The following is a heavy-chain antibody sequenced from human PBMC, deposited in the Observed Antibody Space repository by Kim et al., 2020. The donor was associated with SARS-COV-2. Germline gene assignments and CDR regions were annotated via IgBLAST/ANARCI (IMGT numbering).Heavy chain of an antibody. D-gene: IGHD3-3*01. Sequence: NYAQKLQGRDTLTTDTSTSTAYMELRSLGSDDTAVYYCARDRVTRFLGVDVWGQGTTVTVSS. J-gene: IGHJ6*02. CDR3: ARDRVTRFLGVDV. V-gene: IGHV1-18*01.